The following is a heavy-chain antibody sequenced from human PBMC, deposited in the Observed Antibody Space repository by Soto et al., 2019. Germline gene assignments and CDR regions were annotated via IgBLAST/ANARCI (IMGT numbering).Heavy chain of an antibody. V-gene: IGHV5-51*01. D-gene: IGHD2-15*01. CDR2: VYPGDSDT. Sequence: PGESLKISCKVSGYSFSNFWIAWVRQMPGKGLEWMGIVYPGDSDTRYSPAFQGQVTISADKSISAAYLQWTSLKASDTAMYYCARRALRGGGNPDEFFPHWGQGTLVTVSS. CDR1: GYSFSNFW. CDR3: ARRALRGGGNPDEFFPH. J-gene: IGHJ1*01.